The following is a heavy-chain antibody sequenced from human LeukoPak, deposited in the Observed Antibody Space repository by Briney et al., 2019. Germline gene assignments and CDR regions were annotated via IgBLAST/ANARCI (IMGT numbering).Heavy chain of an antibody. CDR2: IYYGGST. CDR1: GGSISSSSYY. J-gene: IGHJ6*02. V-gene: IGHV4-39*07. CDR3: ARDAGHQLSRRNYYAMDV. D-gene: IGHD2-2*01. Sequence: SETLSLTCTVSGGSISSSSYYWGWIRQPPGKGLEWIGSIYYGGSTYYNSSLKSRVTISVDISKNQFSLKVSSVTAADTAVYFCARDAGHQLSRRNYYAMDVWGQGPRSPSP.